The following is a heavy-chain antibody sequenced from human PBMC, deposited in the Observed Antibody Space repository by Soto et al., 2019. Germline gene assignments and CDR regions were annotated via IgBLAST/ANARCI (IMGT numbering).Heavy chain of an antibody. CDR2: IYYNGKT. CDR3: GRPCGIGLTRPGP. V-gene: IGHV4-39*07. D-gene: IGHD1-26*01. J-gene: IGHJ5*02. Sequence: SETLSLTSTVSGASINTTSYYWCWSSQSPGTGLEWIVNIYYNGKTYYSPSLKSRVSISVVASRNQFSLRLSSVSAAETAVYYCGRPCGIGLTRPGPWGQGVLVTVSS. CDR1: GASINTTSYY.